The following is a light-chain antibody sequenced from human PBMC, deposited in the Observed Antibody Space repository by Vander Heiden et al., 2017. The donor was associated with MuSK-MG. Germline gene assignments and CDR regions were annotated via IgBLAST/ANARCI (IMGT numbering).Light chain of an antibody. CDR1: QYISNSY. CDR2: GTS. Sequence: DIVVTQSPDTLSLSPGDRASISCRASQYISNSYLAWYQQRPGQAPRPRLLIYGTSTRATGVPDRFSGSGSGRDFTLTISRLEPEDFAVYYCQQYETSVTFGGGTRVEIK. CDR3: QQYETSVT. V-gene: IGKV3-20*01. J-gene: IGKJ4*01.